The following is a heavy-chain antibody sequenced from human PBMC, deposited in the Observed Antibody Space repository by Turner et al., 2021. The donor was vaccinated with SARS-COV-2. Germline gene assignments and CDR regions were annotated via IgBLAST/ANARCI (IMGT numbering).Heavy chain of an antibody. CDR2: IRQDGSEK. CDR3: AGSGGWLLDL. Sequence: EVQLVETGGDLDQPGGSLRLSCAASGFTLSNYWMSWVRQAPGKWLEWVANIRQDGSEKEYVDSVKGRFTISRDNAKNSLYLQMNSLRVEDTAVYYCAGSGGWLLDLWGQGTLVTVSS. V-gene: IGHV3-7*03. J-gene: IGHJ4*02. CDR1: GFTLSNYW. D-gene: IGHD6-19*01.